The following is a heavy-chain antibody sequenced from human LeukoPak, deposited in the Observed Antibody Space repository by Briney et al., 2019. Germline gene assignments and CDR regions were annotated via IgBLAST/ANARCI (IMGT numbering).Heavy chain of an antibody. CDR3: AGEVDFWSGYYTPLFGY. D-gene: IGHD3-3*01. V-gene: IGHV3-21*01. CDR2: ISSSSSYI. J-gene: IGHJ4*02. CDR1: GFTFSSYS. Sequence: KAGGSLRLSCAASGFTFSSYSMNWVRQAPGKGLEWVSSISSSSSYIYYADSVKGRFTISRDNAKNSLYLQMNSLRAEDTAVYYCAGEVDFWSGYYTPLFGYWGQGTLVTVSS.